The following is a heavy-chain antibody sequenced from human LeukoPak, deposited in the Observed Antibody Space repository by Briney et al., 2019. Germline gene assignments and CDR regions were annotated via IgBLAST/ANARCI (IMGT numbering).Heavy chain of an antibody. CDR3: AKVRFQWDAFDI. Sequence: GGSLRLSCAASGFTFSSYAMSWVRQAPGKGLEWVSAISGSGGSTYYADSVKGRFTISRDNSKNTLYLQMNSLRAEDTAVYYYAKVRFQWDAFDIWGQGTMVTVSS. J-gene: IGHJ3*02. V-gene: IGHV3-23*01. CDR1: GFTFSSYA. D-gene: IGHD6-19*01. CDR2: ISGSGGST.